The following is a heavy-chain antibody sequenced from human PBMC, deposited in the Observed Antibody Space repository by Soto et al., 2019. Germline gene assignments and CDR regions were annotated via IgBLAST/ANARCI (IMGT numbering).Heavy chain of an antibody. CDR3: WRTYWRAGICSYFDY. V-gene: IGHV4-34*01. CDR2: INHSGST. Sequence: QVQLQQWGAGLLKPSETLSLTCAVYGGSFSGYYWSWIRQPPGKGLEWIGEINHSGSTNYNPSLNRRVTISADKSKNQLSLKLRCVAAAATAVYYCWRTYWRAGICSYFDYWGQGTLVTVSS. CDR1: GGSFSGYY. D-gene: IGHD2-15*01. J-gene: IGHJ4*02.